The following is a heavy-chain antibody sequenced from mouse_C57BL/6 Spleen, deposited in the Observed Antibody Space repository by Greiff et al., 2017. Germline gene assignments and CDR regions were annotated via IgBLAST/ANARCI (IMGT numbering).Heavy chain of an antibody. CDR2: ISSGGSYT. D-gene: IGHD4-1*01. J-gene: IGHJ2*01. CDR1: GFTFSSYG. CDR3: ARQGGSNWEYYIDY. Sequence: EVKLVESGGDLVKPGGSLKLSCAASGFTFSSYGMSWVRQTPDKRLEWVATISSGGSYTYYPDSVKGRFTISRDNAKNTLYLQMSSLKSEDTAMYDCARQGGSNWEYYIDYWGQGTTLTVSS. V-gene: IGHV5-6*01.